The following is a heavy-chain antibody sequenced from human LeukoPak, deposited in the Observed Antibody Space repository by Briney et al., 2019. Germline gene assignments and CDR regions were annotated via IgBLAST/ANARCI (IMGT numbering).Heavy chain of an antibody. CDR1: GFTFSRYA. CDR3: ARDTLLYADSPDASDM. J-gene: IGHJ3*02. Sequence: PGGSLRLSCAASGFTFSRYAMSWVRQAPGKGLEWVSYIGSSGSTVYYADSVKGRFTISRDNAKKSLYLQMNSLRDEDTAVYYCARDTLLYADSPDASDMWGQGTMVTVSS. D-gene: IGHD4-17*01. V-gene: IGHV3-48*03. CDR2: IGSSGSTV.